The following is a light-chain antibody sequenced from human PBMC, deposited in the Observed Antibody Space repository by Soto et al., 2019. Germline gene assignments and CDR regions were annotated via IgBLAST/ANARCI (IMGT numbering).Light chain of an antibody. Sequence: QYALTQPASVSGSPGQSITISCTGTSSDVGGYNYVSWYQQHPGKAPKLMIYDVSNRPSGGSNRFSGSKSANTASLTISGLQAEDEADYYCSSYTSSSTLLYVFGTGTKLTVL. CDR2: DVS. J-gene: IGLJ1*01. V-gene: IGLV2-14*01. CDR3: SSYTSSSTLLYV. CDR1: SSDVGGYNY.